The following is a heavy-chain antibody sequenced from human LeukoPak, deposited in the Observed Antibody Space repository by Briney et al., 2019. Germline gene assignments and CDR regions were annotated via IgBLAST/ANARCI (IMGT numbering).Heavy chain of an antibody. Sequence: SVKVSCKASGYTFTSYDINWVRQATGQGLEWMGGIIPIFGTANYAQKFQGRVTITADESTSTAYMELSSLRSEDTAVYYCARPGSSSSVNYYYYMDVWGKGTTVTVSS. CDR3: ARPGSSSSVNYYYYMDV. V-gene: IGHV1-69*13. CDR2: IIPIFGTA. D-gene: IGHD6-6*01. J-gene: IGHJ6*03. CDR1: GYTFTSYD.